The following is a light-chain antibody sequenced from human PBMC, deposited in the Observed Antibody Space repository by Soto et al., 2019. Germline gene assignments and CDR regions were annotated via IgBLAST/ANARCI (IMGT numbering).Light chain of an antibody. J-gene: IGLJ2*01. CDR2: EGS. CDR3: CSYAGRSTLV. CDR1: SSDVGSYNL. V-gene: IGLV2-23*01. Sequence: QSALTQPASVSGSPGQSVTISCTGTSSDVGSYNLVSWYQQHPGKAPKLMIHEGSKRPSGVSNRFSGSKSGNTASLTISGLQAEDDADYYCCSYAGRSTLVFGGGTKVTVL.